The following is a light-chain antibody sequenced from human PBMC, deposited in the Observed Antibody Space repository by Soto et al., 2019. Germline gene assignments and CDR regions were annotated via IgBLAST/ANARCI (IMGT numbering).Light chain of an antibody. Sequence: DIVLTQSPATLSVSPGDTVTLSCRASESPFGCLAWYHQQPGQAPSLLMYGVSTRATGLPARFSGGGSATDFPLTISSLPSEDSAFYFCQSYNDWPFASGLGTRLEI. J-gene: IGKJ2*01. V-gene: IGKV3-15*01. CDR1: ESPFGC. CDR3: QSYNDWPFA. CDR2: GVS.